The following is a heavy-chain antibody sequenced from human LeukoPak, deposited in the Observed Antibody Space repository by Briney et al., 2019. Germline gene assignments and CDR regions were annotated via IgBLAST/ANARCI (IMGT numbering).Heavy chain of an antibody. CDR3: ARDRAERPNWFDP. J-gene: IGHJ5*02. Sequence: ASVKVSCKTSGYSFSDYYIYWVRQAPGQGLEWMGWINPNSGGTNYAQKFQGRVTMTRDTSISTAYMELSRLRSDDTAVYYCARDRAERPNWFDPWGQGTLVTVSS. V-gene: IGHV1-2*02. CDR2: INPNSGGT. CDR1: GYSFSDYY. D-gene: IGHD6-25*01.